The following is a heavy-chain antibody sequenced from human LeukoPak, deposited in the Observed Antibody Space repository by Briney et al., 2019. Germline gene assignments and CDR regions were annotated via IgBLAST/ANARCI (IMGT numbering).Heavy chain of an antibody. CDR1: GDSISSGAYY. V-gene: IGHV4-31*03. J-gene: IGHJ5*02. CDR2: ISHIGTT. Sequence: SQTLSLTCTVSGDSISSGAYYWTWVRQYPGTGLEWIGYISHIGTTYNNPSLKSRVSISVDTSRNQLSLRLTSVTAADTAVYYCARGVQGWFAPWGQGALVTVSS. CDR3: ARGVQGWFAP. D-gene: IGHD3-10*01.